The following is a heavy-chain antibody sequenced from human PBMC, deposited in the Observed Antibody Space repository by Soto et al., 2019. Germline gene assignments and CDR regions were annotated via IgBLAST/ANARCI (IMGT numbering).Heavy chain of an antibody. CDR3: AAGGGLPRYY. Sequence: QLQLQESGSGLVTPSQTLSLTCAVSGGSISSGCYSWSWIRQPPGKVLEWIGYIYHSGSTYYNPSRKSGVTISVDRSQNQFSLMLSSVTAADTAVYYCAAGGGLPRYYWGQGTLVTVSS. CDR1: GGSISSGCYS. CDR2: IYHSGST. D-gene: IGHD5-12*01. V-gene: IGHV4-30-2*01. J-gene: IGHJ4*02.